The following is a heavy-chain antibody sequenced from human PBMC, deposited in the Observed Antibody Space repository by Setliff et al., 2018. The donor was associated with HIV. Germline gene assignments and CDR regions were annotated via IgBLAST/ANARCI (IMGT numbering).Heavy chain of an antibody. Sequence: KTSETLSLTCALYGGSFSDYYWSWIRQPPGMGLEWIGEVNRGRRTNYNSSLKSRVTISIDTSRNQFSLTVSSVTAAYTAVYYCAREIPYSYGGRGHPLWGQGTLVTVSS. CDR1: GGSFSDYY. V-gene: IGHV4-34*01. D-gene: IGHD3-22*01. CDR2: VNRGRRT. J-gene: IGHJ4*02. CDR3: AREIPYSYGGRGHPL.